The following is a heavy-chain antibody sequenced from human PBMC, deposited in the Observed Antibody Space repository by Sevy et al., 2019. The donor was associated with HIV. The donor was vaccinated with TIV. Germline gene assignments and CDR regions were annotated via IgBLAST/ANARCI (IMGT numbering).Heavy chain of an antibody. V-gene: IGHV4-59*01. Sequence: SETLSLTCSVSGGSINIYYWSWIRQPPGKRLEWIGFTYYSGTTNYNPSLKSRVTISIDTSKNQFSLKLSSVTAADTAVYYCGRVGFNWNDVDYWGQGILVTVSS. J-gene: IGHJ4*02. CDR2: TYYSGTT. CDR1: GGSINIYY. D-gene: IGHD1-20*01. CDR3: GRVGFNWNDVDY.